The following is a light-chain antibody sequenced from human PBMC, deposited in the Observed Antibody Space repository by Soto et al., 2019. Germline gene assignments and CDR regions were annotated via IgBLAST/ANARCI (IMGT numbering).Light chain of an antibody. CDR3: QAWDSRTSYV. CDR2: QDS. V-gene: IGLV3-1*01. Sequence: SYELTQPPSVSVSPGQTASITCSGDKLGDKYACWYQQKPGQSPVLVIYQDSKRPSGIPERFSGSNSGNTATLTISGTQAMDEADYYCQAWDSRTSYVFGTGTKLTVL. CDR1: KLGDKY. J-gene: IGLJ1*01.